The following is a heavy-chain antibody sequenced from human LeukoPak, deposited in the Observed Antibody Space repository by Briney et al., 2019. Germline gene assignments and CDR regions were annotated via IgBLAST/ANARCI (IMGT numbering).Heavy chain of an antibody. J-gene: IGHJ6*02. CDR2: ISWNSGSI. CDR3: AKGNSSSPNYGMDV. D-gene: IGHD6-6*01. CDR1: GFTFDDYA. V-gene: IGHV3-9*01. Sequence: PGGSLRLSCAASGFTFDDYAMDWVRQAPGKGLEWLSCISWNSGSIGYADSVKGRFTISRDNAKNSLYLQMNSLRAEDTALYYCAKGNSSSPNYGMDVWGQGTTVTVSS.